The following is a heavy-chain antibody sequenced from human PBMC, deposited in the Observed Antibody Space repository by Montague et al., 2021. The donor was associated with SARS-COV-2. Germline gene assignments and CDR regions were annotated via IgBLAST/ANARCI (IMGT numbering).Heavy chain of an antibody. CDR1: AGSISGYY. V-gene: IGHV4-59*01. J-gene: IGHJ6*02. CDR2: IYYSGST. Sequence: SETLSLTCTVSAGSISGYYWSWIRQPPGKGLEWIGYIYYSGSTKYNPFLESRVTVSVDRSKNQVSLKLSSVTAADTAVYYCARLLRSCTNGVCRTYYYYAMDVGGQGTTVTVSS. D-gene: IGHD2-8*01. CDR3: ARLLRSCTNGVCRTYYYYAMDV.